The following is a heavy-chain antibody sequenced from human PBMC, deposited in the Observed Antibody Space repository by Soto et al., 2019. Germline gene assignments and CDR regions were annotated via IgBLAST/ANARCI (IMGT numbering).Heavy chain of an antibody. CDR2: IYYSGST. D-gene: IGHD3-3*01. CDR3: ARQDYYDFWSGPREAAF. CDR1: GGSISSSSYY. Sequence: QLQLQESGPGLVKPSETLSLTCTVSGGSISSSSYYWGWIRQPPGKGLEWIGSIYYSGSTYYNPSLKSRVTISVDTSKNQFSLKLSSVTAADTAVYYCARQDYYDFWSGPREAAFWGQGTMVTVSS. J-gene: IGHJ3*01. V-gene: IGHV4-39*01.